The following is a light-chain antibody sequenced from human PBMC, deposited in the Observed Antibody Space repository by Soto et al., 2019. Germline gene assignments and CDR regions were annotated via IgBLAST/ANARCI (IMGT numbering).Light chain of an antibody. Sequence: DIQMTQSPSTLSASVGDRVTITCRARQSISRWLAWYQQKPGKAPKLLIYDASILESGVPSRFTGSGSGTEFTLTISSLQPDDFATYYGQQYNSYRTFGHGTKVEIE. CDR1: QSISRW. CDR3: QQYNSYRT. J-gene: IGKJ1*01. V-gene: IGKV1-5*01. CDR2: DAS.